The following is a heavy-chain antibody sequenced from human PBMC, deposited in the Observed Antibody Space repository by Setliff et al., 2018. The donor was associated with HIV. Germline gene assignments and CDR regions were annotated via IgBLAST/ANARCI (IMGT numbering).Heavy chain of an antibody. J-gene: IGHJ6*02. Sequence: GASVKVSCKASGYSFTRYYMHWVRQAPGQGLEWMGITHPSGGSPNYAQKFQGRVTMTRDMSTSTVYMELSSLRSDDTAVYFCARLGSGWSDSYYYAMDIWGQGTTVTVSS. V-gene: IGHV1-46*01. D-gene: IGHD6-19*01. CDR2: THPSGGSP. CDR3: ARLGSGWSDSYYYAMDI. CDR1: GYSFTRYY.